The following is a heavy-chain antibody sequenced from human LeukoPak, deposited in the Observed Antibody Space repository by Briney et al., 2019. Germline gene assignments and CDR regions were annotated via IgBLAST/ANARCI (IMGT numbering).Heavy chain of an antibody. CDR2: ISYDGSNK. D-gene: IGHD3-22*01. CDR3: ARGLQGVTMIPGAFDI. CDR1: GFTVSSNY. J-gene: IGHJ3*02. V-gene: IGHV3-30-3*01. Sequence: GGSLRLSCAASGFTVSSNYMSWVRQAPGKGLGWVAVISYDGSNKYYADSVKGRFTISRDNSKNTLYLQMNSLRAEDTAVYYCARGLQGVTMIPGAFDIWGQGTMVTVSS.